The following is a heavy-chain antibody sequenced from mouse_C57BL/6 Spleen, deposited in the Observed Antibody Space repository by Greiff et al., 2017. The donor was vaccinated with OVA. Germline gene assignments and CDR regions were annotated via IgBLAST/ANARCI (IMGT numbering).Heavy chain of an antibody. CDR2: INPNNGGT. Sequence: EVQLQQSGPELVKPGASVKISCKASGYTFTDYYMNWVKQSHGKSLEWIGDINPNNGGTSYNQKFKGKATLTVDKSSSTAYMELRSLTSEDSAVYYCARYYSQYYFDYWGQGTTLTVSS. CDR1: GYTFTDYY. CDR3: ARYYSQYYFDY. D-gene: IGHD2-12*01. J-gene: IGHJ2*01. V-gene: IGHV1-26*01.